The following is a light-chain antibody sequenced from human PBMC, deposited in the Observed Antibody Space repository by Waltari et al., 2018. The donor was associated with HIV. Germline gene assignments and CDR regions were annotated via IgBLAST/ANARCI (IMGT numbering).Light chain of an antibody. J-gene: IGKJ1*01. CDR3: HHYNNWRET. CDR2: GTS. V-gene: IGKV3-15*01. Sequence: EILMTQSPATLSVSPGERATLSCRASQRVNSNLAWYQQKPGQTPRLLTYGTSTRATDIPARFSGSGSGTEFTLTISSLQSEDFAVYYCHHYNNWRETFGQGTKVEIK. CDR1: QRVNSN.